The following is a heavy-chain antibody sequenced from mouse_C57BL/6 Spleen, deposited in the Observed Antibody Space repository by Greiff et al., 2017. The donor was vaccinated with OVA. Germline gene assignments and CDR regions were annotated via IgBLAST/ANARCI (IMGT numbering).Heavy chain of an antibody. CDR3: DRRGDSNYGGAMDY. V-gene: IGHV2-2*01. CDR2: IWSGGST. CDR1: GFSLTSYG. D-gene: IGHD2-5*01. Sequence: QVQLKESGPGLVQPSQSLSITCTVSGFSLTSYGVHWVRQSPGTGLEWLGVIWSGGSTDYNAAFISSLSISKDNSKSQVFFKMNSLQADDTAIYYCDRRGDSNYGGAMDYWGQGTSVTVSS. J-gene: IGHJ4*01.